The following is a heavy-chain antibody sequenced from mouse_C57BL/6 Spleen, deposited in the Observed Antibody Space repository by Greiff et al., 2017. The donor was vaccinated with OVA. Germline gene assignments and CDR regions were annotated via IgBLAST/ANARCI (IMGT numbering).Heavy chain of an antibody. D-gene: IGHD6-1*01. Sequence: VQLQQPGAELVKPGASVKLSCKASGYTFTSYWITWVKQRPGQGLEWIGDINPGSGGTTYNEKFKGKATLTVDTSSSTAYMQLRSLTSEDSAVYYYAQGAGYFDDWGKGTTVTVAS. V-gene: IGHV1-55*01. J-gene: IGHJ2*01. CDR2: INPGSGGT. CDR3: AQGAGYFDD. CDR1: GYTFTSYW.